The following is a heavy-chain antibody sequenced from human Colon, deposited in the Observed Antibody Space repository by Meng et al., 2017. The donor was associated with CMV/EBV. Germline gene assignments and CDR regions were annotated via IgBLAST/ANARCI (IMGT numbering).Heavy chain of an antibody. V-gene: IGHV3-33*01. D-gene: IGHD3-22*01. CDR3: ARDNDGSSHYSQFDY. Sequence: SGFPLNSYGIHWVRQFPGKGLEWVAVLWYDGSRKYFADSVQGRFSISRDDSKNTVYLQMNSLRAEDTAVYYCARDNDGSSHYSQFDYWGQGTLVPFSS. CDR1: GFPLNSYG. CDR2: LWYDGSRK. J-gene: IGHJ4*02.